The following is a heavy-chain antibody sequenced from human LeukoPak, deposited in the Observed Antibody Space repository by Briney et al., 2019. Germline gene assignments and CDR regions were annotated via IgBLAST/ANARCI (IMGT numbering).Heavy chain of an antibody. CDR2: ISGSGDST. Sequence: GGSLRLSCAASGFTFSSYAMSWVRQAPGKGLEWVSSISGSGDSTYYADSVKGRFTISRDNSKNTLYLQMNSLRAEDTAVYYCAKDGSRAWDIGFQHWGQGTLVTVSS. J-gene: IGHJ1*01. CDR1: GFTFSSYA. CDR3: AKDGSRAWDIGFQH. D-gene: IGHD2-15*01. V-gene: IGHV3-23*01.